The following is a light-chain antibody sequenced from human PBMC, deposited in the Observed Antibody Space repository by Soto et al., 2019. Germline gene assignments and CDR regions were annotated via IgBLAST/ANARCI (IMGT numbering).Light chain of an antibody. V-gene: IGKV3-20*01. CDR3: QQYGSSPKT. CDR2: VAS. Sequence: EIVLTQSPGTLSLSPGERATLSCRASQSVSSSYLAWYQQKPGQAPRPLIYVASSRATGIPDRFSGSGSGGDFTLTISRLEPRDFAVYYCQQYGSSPKTFGQGTKVEIK. J-gene: IGKJ1*01. CDR1: QSVSSSY.